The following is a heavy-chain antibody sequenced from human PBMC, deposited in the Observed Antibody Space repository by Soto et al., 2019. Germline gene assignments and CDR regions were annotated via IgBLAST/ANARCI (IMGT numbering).Heavy chain of an antibody. CDR1: GYSFTNND. D-gene: IGHD3-16*01. CDR2: MNPGSGDT. Sequence: QVKLVQSGAEVREPGASVKVSCKASGYSFTNNDVSWVRQATGQGLEWMGWMNPGSGDTGYAQKFQGRVTMTRDISIATAYMELSSLRSDDTAIYYCARMATFGSLNWFDPWGQGTLGTVSS. V-gene: IGHV1-8*01. CDR3: ARMATFGSLNWFDP. J-gene: IGHJ5*02.